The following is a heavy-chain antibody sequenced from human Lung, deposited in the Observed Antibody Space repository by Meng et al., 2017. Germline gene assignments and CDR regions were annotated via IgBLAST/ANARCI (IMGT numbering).Heavy chain of an antibody. Sequence: QVQLVQSGGEGKKPGAAGKGSGKTSGYTFTNYVIHWVRQAPGQRLEWMGWIRVGNDETHYSQKFQGRVTISRDTSASTAYMELSSLRSEDTAIYYCARGRVVVAATPSDYWGQGTLVTVSS. CDR2: IRVGNDET. CDR3: ARGRVVVAATPSDY. J-gene: IGHJ4*02. V-gene: IGHV1-3*01. D-gene: IGHD2-15*01. CDR1: GYTFTNYV.